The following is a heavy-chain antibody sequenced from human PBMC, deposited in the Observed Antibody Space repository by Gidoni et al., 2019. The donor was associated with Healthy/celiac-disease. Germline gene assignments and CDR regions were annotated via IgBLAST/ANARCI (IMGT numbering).Heavy chain of an antibody. Sequence: QVQLVESGGGVVQPGRSLRLSCAASGFTFSSYGMHWVRQAPGKGLEWVAVIWYDGSNKYYADSVKGRFTISRDNSKNTLYLQMNSLRAEDTAVYYCARDLSQVGALDPWGQGTLVTVSS. CDR3: ARDLSQVGALDP. D-gene: IGHD2-15*01. J-gene: IGHJ5*02. CDR2: IWYDGSNK. V-gene: IGHV3-33*01. CDR1: GFTFSSYG.